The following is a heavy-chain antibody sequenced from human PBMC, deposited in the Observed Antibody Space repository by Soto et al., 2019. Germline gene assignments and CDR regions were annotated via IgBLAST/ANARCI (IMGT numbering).Heavy chain of an antibody. CDR1: GYSISRGYY. CDR3: ARGGETMVRGVIIIYYYGMDV. CDR2: IYHGET. D-gene: IGHD3-10*01. V-gene: IGHV4-38-2*01. J-gene: IGHJ6*02. Sequence: SETLSLTCAVSGYSISRGYYWGWIRQPPGKGLEWIGSIYHGETYYNPSLKSRVTISADTSKNQFSLKRSSVTAADTAVYSCARGGETMVRGVIIIYYYGMDVWGQGTTVTVSS.